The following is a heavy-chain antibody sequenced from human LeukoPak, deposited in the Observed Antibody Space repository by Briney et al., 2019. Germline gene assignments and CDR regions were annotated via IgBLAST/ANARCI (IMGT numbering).Heavy chain of an antibody. D-gene: IGHD2/OR15-2a*01. V-gene: IGHV4-59*01. CDR2: IYYSGSS. CDR3: ARRVGYCNSNGCPPFDY. CDR1: AGSISSYY. Sequence: PSETLSLTCTVSAGSISSYYWSWIRQPPGKGLEWIGYIYYSGSSDYNPSLKSRVTISVDTSKNQFSLKLSSVTAADTAVYYCARRVGYCNSNGCPPFDYWGQGTLVTVSS. J-gene: IGHJ4*02.